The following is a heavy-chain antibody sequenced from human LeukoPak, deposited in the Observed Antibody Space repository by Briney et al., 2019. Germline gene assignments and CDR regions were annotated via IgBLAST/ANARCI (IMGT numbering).Heavy chain of an antibody. CDR2: ISSSSSTK. CDR1: GFTFSSYS. J-gene: IGHJ4*02. Sequence: GGSLRLSCEASGFTFSSYSMNWVRQAPGRGLEWVSYISSSSSTKSYADSVKGRFTISRDNAKNSLFLQMSSLRAEDTAVYYCARVLGSYYDSSGYYSDYWGQGTLVTVSS. V-gene: IGHV3-48*01. CDR3: ARVLGSYYDSSGYYSDY. D-gene: IGHD3-22*01.